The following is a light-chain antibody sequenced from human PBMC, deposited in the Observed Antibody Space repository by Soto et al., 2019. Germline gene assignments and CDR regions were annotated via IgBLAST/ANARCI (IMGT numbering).Light chain of an antibody. CDR2: AVT. Sequence: QSALTQPPSASGSPGQSVTISCTGTSTDVGAYNYVSWYQQHPGKAPKLMIYAVTKRPSGVPDRCSGSKSGNAASLAVSGLQTEDEADYYCGSHAGNSNLVFGGGTKLTVL. CDR1: STDVGAYNY. CDR3: GSHAGNSNLV. V-gene: IGLV2-8*01. J-gene: IGLJ3*02.